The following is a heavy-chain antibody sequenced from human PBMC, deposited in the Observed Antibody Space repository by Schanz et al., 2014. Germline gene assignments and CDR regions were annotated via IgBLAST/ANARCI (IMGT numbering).Heavy chain of an antibody. J-gene: IGHJ3*02. Sequence: QLQLQESGPGLVKPSETLSLTCTVSGASISGSSDYWGWIRQSPGKGLEWIRNIYYTGTTYYNPSLKSRLSTPCDPSKNQVSLNLPSLTAADTAVFYCARRDNYLSAFDIWGQGTMVTVSS. CDR1: GASISGSSDY. CDR3: ARRDNYLSAFDI. CDR2: IYYTGTT. D-gene: IGHD4-4*01. V-gene: IGHV4-39*01.